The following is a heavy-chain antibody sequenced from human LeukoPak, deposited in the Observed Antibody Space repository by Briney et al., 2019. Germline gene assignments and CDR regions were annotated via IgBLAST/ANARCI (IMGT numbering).Heavy chain of an antibody. CDR1: GGSISSGDYY. D-gene: IGHD3-10*01. CDR2: IYYSGST. CDR3: ARGSMVRGLY. Sequence: SETLSLTCTVSGGSISSGDYYWSWLRQPPGKGLEWIGYIYYSGSTYYNPSLKSRVTISVDTSKNQFSLKLSSVTAADTAVYYCARGSMVRGLYWGQGTLVTVSS. V-gene: IGHV4-30-4*01. J-gene: IGHJ4*02.